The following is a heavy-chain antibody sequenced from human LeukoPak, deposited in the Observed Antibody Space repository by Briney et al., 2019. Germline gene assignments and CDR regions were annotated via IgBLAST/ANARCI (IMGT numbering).Heavy chain of an antibody. CDR2: IYSGGST. CDR1: GFTVSSDY. D-gene: IGHD2-2*01. Sequence: GGSLRLSCAASGFTVSSDYMSWVRQAPGKGLEWVSVIYSGGSTYYADSVKGRFTISGDKAKNSLYLQMNSLRAEDTAVYYCARDTKYAFDNWGQGTLVTVSS. V-gene: IGHV3-53*01. CDR3: ARDTKYAFDN. J-gene: IGHJ4*02.